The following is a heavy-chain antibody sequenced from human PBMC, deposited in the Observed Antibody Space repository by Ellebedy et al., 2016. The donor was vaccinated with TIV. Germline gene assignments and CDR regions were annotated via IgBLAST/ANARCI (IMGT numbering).Heavy chain of an antibody. Sequence: MPSETLSLTCAVSGGSISMTNWWSWVRQAPGKGLEWIGEIFHSGSTNYNPSLKSRVTISVDKSKNQFSLRLSSVTAADTAVYYCATLDVLMLSPVAKWGQGTLVTVSS. CDR2: IFHSGST. V-gene: IGHV4-4*02. CDR1: GGSISMTNW. CDR3: ATLDVLMLSPVAK. D-gene: IGHD2-8*01. J-gene: IGHJ4*02.